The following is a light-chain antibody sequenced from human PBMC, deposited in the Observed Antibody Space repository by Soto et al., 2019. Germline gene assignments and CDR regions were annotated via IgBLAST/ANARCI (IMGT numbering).Light chain of an antibody. V-gene: IGLV2-14*01. CDR2: EVS. Sequence: QSALTQPASVSGSPGQSITISCTGTSSDVGGYNYVSWYQQHPGKAPKLMIYEVSNRPSGVSNRVSGSKSGNTASLTISGLQAEDEADYYCSSYTSSSTLVFGGGTQLPVL. CDR1: SSDVGGYNY. J-gene: IGLJ3*02. CDR3: SSYTSSSTLV.